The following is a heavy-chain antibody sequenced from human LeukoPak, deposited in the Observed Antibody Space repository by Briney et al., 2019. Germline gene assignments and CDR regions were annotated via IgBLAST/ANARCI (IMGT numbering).Heavy chain of an antibody. J-gene: IGHJ4*02. V-gene: IGHV4-59*01. CDR2: VYYSGST. Sequence: SETLSLTCTVSGGSSSVYYWSWIRQPPGKGLEWIGYVYYSGSTNYNPSLKSRVTISVDTSKNQFSLKLSSVTAAGTAVYYCARIDYYDSSGYPNFDTWGQGTLVTVSS. CDR3: ARIDYYDSSGYPNFDT. D-gene: IGHD3-22*01. CDR1: GGSSSVYY.